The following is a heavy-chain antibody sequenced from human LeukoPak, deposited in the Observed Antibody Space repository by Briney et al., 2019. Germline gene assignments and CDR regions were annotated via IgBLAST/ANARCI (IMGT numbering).Heavy chain of an antibody. V-gene: IGHV3-7*03. D-gene: IGHD2-21*01. J-gene: IGHJ4*02. CDR3: ARALWLFHY. CDR2: IKQDGSEK. Sequence: GGSLRLSCAASGFTFSSCWMSWARQAPGKGLEWVANIKQDGSEKYYVDSVKGRFTISRDNAKNSMYLQMNSLRAEDTAVYYCARALWLFHYWGQGTLVTVSS. CDR1: GFTFSSCW.